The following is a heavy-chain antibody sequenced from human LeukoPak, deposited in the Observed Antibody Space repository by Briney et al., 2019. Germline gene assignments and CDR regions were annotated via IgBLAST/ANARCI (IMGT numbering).Heavy chain of an antibody. CDR2: IYTSGST. Sequence: PSETLSLTCTVSGGSISSYYWSWFRQPAGKGLEWIGRIYTSGSTNYNPSLKSRVTISVDTSKNQFSLKLSSVTAADTAVYYCARGGSSTSPYYYYGMDVWGQGTTVTVSS. CDR3: ARGGSSTSPYYYYGMDV. V-gene: IGHV4-4*07. J-gene: IGHJ6*02. CDR1: GGSISSYY. D-gene: IGHD2-2*01.